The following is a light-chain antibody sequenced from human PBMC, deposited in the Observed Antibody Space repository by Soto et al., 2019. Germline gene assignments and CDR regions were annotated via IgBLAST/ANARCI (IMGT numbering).Light chain of an antibody. Sequence: EIVLAQSPGTLSLSPGERATLSCRASQSVNSNYLAWYQQKPGQAPRLLIFGASSRATGIPDRFSGSGSGTDFTLTISRLEPEDFAVHYCQQYGSSPRYSFGQGTKLEIK. V-gene: IGKV3-20*01. CDR3: QQYGSSPRYS. CDR1: QSVNSNY. J-gene: IGKJ2*03. CDR2: GAS.